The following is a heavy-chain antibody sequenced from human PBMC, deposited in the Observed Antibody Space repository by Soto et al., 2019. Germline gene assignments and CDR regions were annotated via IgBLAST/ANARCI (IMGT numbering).Heavy chain of an antibody. CDR1: GGSISSGGYY. D-gene: IGHD1-20*01. CDR2: IYYSGST. CDR3: ARGVGPYNWNDPYYGMDV. Sequence: SETLSLTCTVSGGSISSGGYYWRWIRQHPGKSLEWIGYIYYSGSTYYIPSLKSRVTISVDTSNNHFSLKRSSVTAADTAVYYCARGVGPYNWNDPYYGMDVWGQGTTVTVSS. J-gene: IGHJ6*02. V-gene: IGHV4-31*03.